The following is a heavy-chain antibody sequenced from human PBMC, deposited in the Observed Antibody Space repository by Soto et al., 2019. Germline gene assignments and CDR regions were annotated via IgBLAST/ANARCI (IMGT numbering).Heavy chain of an antibody. Sequence: GGSLRLSCAASGFTFSSYAMHWVRQAPGKGLEWVAVISYDGSNKYYADSVKGRFTISRDNSKNTLYLQMNSLRAEDTAVYYCARELEGLTYYDFWKSSWFDPWGQGTLVTVSS. CDR1: GFTFSSYA. V-gene: IGHV3-30-3*01. J-gene: IGHJ5*02. CDR2: ISYDGSNK. CDR3: ARELEGLTYYDFWKSSWFDP. D-gene: IGHD3-3*01.